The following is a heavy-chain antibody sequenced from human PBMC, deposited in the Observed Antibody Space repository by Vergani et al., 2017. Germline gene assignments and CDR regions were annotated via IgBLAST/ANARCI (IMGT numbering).Heavy chain of an antibody. J-gene: IGHJ6*03. Sequence: QVQLQQWGGGLLTPSETLSLSCVVNGGSFTSYHWTWVRPSPGEGLEWVGYIDQNVRPDYNPSLKSRLTMSGDKSRNQFSLTLKSVTATDTAIYLCARVNTGTNGHLYDYYYIDVWGQGTAVTDS. CDR2: IDQNVRP. V-gene: IGHV4-34*01. D-gene: IGHD4-11*01. CDR1: GGSFTSYH. CDR3: ARVNTGTNGHLYDYYYIDV.